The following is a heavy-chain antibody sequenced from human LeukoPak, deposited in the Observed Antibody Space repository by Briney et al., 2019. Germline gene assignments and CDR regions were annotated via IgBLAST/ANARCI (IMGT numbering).Heavy chain of an antibody. CDR2: IYHGGST. D-gene: IGHD3-10*01. J-gene: IGHJ6*04. CDR3: ARASRGYYYYGMDV. V-gene: IGHV4-30-2*01. Sequence: SETLSLTCAVSGGSISSGGYSWSWIRQPPGKGLEWIGYIYHGGSTYYNPSLKSRVTISVDRSKNQFSLKLSSVTAADTAVYYCARASRGYYYYGMDVWGKGTTVTVSS. CDR1: GGSISSGGYS.